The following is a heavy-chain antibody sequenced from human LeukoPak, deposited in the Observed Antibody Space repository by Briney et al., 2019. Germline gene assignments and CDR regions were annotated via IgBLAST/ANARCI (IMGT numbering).Heavy chain of an antibody. CDR2: ISSSSSYI. CDR3: ARDWGFGGAFDI. J-gene: IGHJ3*02. CDR1: GFTFSSYS. D-gene: IGHD7-27*01. Sequence: RGSLRLTCAASGFTFSSYSMNWVRQAPGKGLEWVSSISSSSSYIYYADSVKGRFTISRDNAKNSLYLQMNSLRAEDTVVYYCARDWGFGGAFDIWGQGTMVTVSS. V-gene: IGHV3-21*01.